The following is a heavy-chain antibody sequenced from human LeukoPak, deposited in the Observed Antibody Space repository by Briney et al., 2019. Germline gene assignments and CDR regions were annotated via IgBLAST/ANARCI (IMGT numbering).Heavy chain of an antibody. CDR3: ARDRGYFDN. CDR1: GFTFSIYR. V-gene: IGHV3-21*01. CDR2: ITSSSNYI. Sequence: GRSLRLSCAPSGFTFSIYRMNWVRQAPGKGLEWLSSITSSSNYIYYADSVKGRFTISRDNVQNSLYLQMNSLRAEDTAMYYCARDRGYFDNWGQGTLVTVSS. J-gene: IGHJ4*02.